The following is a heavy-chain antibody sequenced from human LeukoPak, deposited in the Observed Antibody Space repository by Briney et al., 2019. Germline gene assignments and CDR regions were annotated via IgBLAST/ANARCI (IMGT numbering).Heavy chain of an antibody. D-gene: IGHD4-17*01. CDR2: ISSSSSYI. CDR1: GFTFSSYS. V-gene: IGHV3-21*01. J-gene: IGHJ4*02. CDR3: ARVRGETTATTPVSY. Sequence: GGSLRLSCAASGFTFSSYSMNWVRQAPGKGLEWVSSISSSSSYIYYADSVKGRFTISRDNAKNSLYLQMNSLRAEDTAAYYCARVRGETTATTPVSYWGQGTLVTVSS.